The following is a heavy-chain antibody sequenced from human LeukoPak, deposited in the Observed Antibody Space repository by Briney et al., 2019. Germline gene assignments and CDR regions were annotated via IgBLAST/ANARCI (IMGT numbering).Heavy chain of an antibody. D-gene: IGHD3-22*01. CDR3: ARDSSGYYGSLDY. Sequence: PGGSRRLSCAASGFTFSNFAMSWVRQAPGKGLEWVSTISATGGRTDYADSVKGRFTISRDNSKNTLYLQMNSLRAEDTAVYYCARDSSGYYGSLDYWGQGTLVTVSS. CDR1: GFTFSNFA. CDR2: ISATGGRT. V-gene: IGHV3-23*01. J-gene: IGHJ4*02.